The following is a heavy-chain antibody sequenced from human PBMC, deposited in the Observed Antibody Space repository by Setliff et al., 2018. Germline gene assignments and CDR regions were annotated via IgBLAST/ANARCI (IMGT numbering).Heavy chain of an antibody. D-gene: IGHD3-10*01. CDR1: GFTFSSYS. CDR3: ARDRVMSRDAFDI. V-gene: IGHV3-48*04. CDR2: ISASSSTV. Sequence: GGSLRLSCAASGFTFSSYSMNWVRQAPGKGLEWISYISASSSTVYYAASVKGRFTISRDNAKNSLYVQMNSLRAEDTAIYYCARDRVMSRDAFDIWGQGTMFTVSS. J-gene: IGHJ3*02.